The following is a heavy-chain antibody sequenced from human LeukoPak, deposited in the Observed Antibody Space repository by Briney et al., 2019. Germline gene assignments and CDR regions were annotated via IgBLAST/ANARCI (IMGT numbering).Heavy chain of an antibody. V-gene: IGHV4-34*01. Sequence: SETLSLTCAGYGGSFSGYYWSWIRQPPGKGLEWIGEINHSGSTNYNPSLKSRVTISVDTSKNQFSLKLSSVTAADTAVYYCARAYYDSSGYYFDYWGQGTLVTVSS. CDR1: GGSFSGYY. CDR2: INHSGST. CDR3: ARAYYDSSGYYFDY. D-gene: IGHD3-22*01. J-gene: IGHJ4*02.